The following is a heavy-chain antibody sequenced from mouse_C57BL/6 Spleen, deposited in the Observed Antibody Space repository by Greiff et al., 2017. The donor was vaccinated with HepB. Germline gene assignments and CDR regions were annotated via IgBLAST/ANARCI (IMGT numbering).Heavy chain of an antibody. CDR2: INPNNGGT. CDR3: ARRTYSNYLYYYAMDY. Sequence: VQLQQSGPELVKPGASVKISCKASGYTFTDYYMNWVKQSHGKSLEWIGDINPNNGGTSYNQKFKGKATLTVDKSSSTAYMELRSLTSEDSAVYYCARRTYSNYLYYYAMDYWGQGTSVTVSS. CDR1: GYTFTDYY. D-gene: IGHD2-5*01. V-gene: IGHV1-26*01. J-gene: IGHJ4*01.